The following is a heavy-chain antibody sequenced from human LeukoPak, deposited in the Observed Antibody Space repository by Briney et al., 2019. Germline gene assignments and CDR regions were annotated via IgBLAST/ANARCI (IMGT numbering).Heavy chain of an antibody. D-gene: IGHD5-12*01. CDR2: IRSKAYGGTT. J-gene: IGHJ4*02. V-gene: IGHV3-49*04. CDR3: TREGDSGWPPDY. Sequence: GGSLRLSCAASGFTFSSYEMNWVRQAPGKGLEWVGFIRSKAYGGTTEYAASVKGRFTISRDDSKSIAYLQMNSLKTEDTAVYYCTREGDSGWPPDYWGQGTLVTVSS. CDR1: GFTFSSYE.